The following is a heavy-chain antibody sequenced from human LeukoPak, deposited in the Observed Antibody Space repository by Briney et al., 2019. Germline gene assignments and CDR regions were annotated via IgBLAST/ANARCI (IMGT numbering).Heavy chain of an antibody. V-gene: IGHV4-4*02. Sequence: PSGTLSLTCGVSGGSISSTNWWTWVRQPPGEGLEWIGEVHLSGRTNYNPSLESRVTMSVDMSENHISLKLTSVTAADTAVYYCAREGGPHRPLDYSGQGTLVTASS. CDR1: GGSISSTNW. CDR3: AREGGPHRPLDY. J-gene: IGHJ4*02. CDR2: VHLSGRT.